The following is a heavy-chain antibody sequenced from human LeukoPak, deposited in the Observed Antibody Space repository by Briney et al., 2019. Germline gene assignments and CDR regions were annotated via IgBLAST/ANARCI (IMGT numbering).Heavy chain of an antibody. D-gene: IGHD3-9*01. J-gene: IGHJ4*02. CDR1: GFTFSSYW. Sequence: GGSLRLSCAASGFTFSSYWMSWVRQAPGKGLEWVANIKQDGSEKYYVDSVKGRFTISRDNAKNSLYLQMNSLRAEDTAVYYCARSLDDILTGYYIGLYYFDYWGQGTLVTASS. V-gene: IGHV3-7*03. CDR2: IKQDGSEK. CDR3: ARSLDDILTGYYIGLYYFDY.